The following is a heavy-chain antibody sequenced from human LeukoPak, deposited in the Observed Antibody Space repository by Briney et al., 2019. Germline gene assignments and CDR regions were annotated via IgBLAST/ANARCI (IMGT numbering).Heavy chain of an antibody. J-gene: IGHJ5*02. CDR3: ARFRDNIAAQTNWFDP. V-gene: IGHV4-4*07. CDR2: IYTSGST. Sequence: PSETLSLTCTVSGGSISSYYWSWIRQPAGKGLEWIGRIYTSGSTNYNPSLKSRVTMSVDTSKNQFSLKLSSVTAADTAVYYCARFRDNIAAQTNWFDPRGQGTLVTVSS. D-gene: IGHD6-6*01. CDR1: GGSISSYY.